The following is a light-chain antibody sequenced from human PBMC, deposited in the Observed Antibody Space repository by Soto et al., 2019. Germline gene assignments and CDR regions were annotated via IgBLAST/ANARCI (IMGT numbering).Light chain of an antibody. J-gene: IGLJ1*01. CDR1: SSDVGNYKY. CDR2: EVS. CDR3: FSYTRSGTYV. V-gene: IGLV2-14*01. Sequence: QSVLAQPASVSGSPGQSITISCTGTSSDVGNYKYVSWYQQHPGKAPKLMIYEVSNRPSGVSNRFSGSKSGNTAPLTISGLQAEDETDYYCFSYTRSGTYVFGNGTKVTV.